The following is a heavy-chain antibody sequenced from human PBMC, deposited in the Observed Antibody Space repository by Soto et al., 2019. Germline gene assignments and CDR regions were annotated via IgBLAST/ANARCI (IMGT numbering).Heavy chain of an antibody. V-gene: IGHV3-48*01. CDR1: GFTFSSYS. J-gene: IGHJ6*03. CDR2: ISSSSSTI. CDR3: ARDPVVATISGYYYYMDV. Sequence: GGSLRLSCAASGFTFSSYSMNWVRQAPGKGLEWVSYISSSSSTIYYADSVKGRFTISRDNAKNSLYLQMNSLRAEDTAVYYCARDPVVATISGYYYYMDVWGKGTTVTVSS. D-gene: IGHD5-12*01.